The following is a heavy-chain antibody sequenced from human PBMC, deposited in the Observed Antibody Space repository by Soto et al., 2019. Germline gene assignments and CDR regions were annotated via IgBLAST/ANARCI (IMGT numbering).Heavy chain of an antibody. Sequence: GGSLRLSCAASGFTFSSYAMHWVRQAPGKGLEWVAVISYDGSNKYYADSVKGRFTISRDNSKNTLYLQMNSLRAEDTAVYYCAREQEDIVVMVAATKHYAANGAFDVWGQGTMVTVSS. CDR3: AREQEDIVVMVAATKHYAANGAFDV. V-gene: IGHV3-30-3*01. D-gene: IGHD2-15*01. CDR2: ISYDGSNK. CDR1: GFTFSSYA. J-gene: IGHJ3*01.